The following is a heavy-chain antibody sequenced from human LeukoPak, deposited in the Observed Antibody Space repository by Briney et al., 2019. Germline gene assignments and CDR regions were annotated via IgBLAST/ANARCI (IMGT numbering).Heavy chain of an antibody. CDR1: GYTFRGNY. V-gene: IGHV1-2*02. Sequence: ASVKVSCKASGYTFRGNYIHWLRQAPGQGLEWMGWIDANNGDTKSAQKFQGRVTMSRDTSISTAYMDLSSLSPDDAAVYYCARDPSSVTLYFFDYWGQGALVTVSS. D-gene: IGHD4-23*01. J-gene: IGHJ4*02. CDR3: ARDPSSVTLYFFDY. CDR2: IDANNGDT.